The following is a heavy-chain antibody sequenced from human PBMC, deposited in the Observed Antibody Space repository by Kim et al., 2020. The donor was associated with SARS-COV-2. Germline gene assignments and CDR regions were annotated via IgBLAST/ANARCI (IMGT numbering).Heavy chain of an antibody. Sequence: GGSLRLSCAASGFTFSSYDMHWVRQATGKGLEWVSAIGTAGDTYYPGSVKGRFTISRENAKNSLYLQMNSLRAGDTAVYYCARDVTLSSYYYGMDVWGQGTTVTVSS. V-gene: IGHV3-13*04. CDR1: GFTFSSYD. CDR3: ARDVTLSSYYYGMDV. CDR2: IGTAGDT. J-gene: IGHJ6*02.